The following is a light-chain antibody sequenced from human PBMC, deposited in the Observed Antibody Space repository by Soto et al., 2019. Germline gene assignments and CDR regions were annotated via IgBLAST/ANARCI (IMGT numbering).Light chain of an antibody. J-gene: IGKJ5*01. Sequence: IHMTHAPSTLSVSVGDIVTMTVEAIRYINNYLNWYQQKPGTAPKLLIFDATNLETGVPSRSSAGGSRPHFSFTISSLQPEDFATYSCHHYDSLPPTFGQGTRPETK. CDR1: RYINNY. V-gene: IGKV1-33*01. CDR3: HHYDSLPPT. CDR2: DAT.